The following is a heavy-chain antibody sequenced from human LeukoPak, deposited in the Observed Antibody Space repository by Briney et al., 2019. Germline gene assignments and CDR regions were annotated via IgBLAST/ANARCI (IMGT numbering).Heavy chain of an antibody. CDR1: GYTFTSYG. D-gene: IGHD3-16*01. V-gene: IGHV1-18*01. CDR2: ISAYNGNT. CDR3: ARDVGRSYDLDY. J-gene: IGHJ4*02. Sequence: ASVKVSCKASGYTFTSYGISWVRQAPGQWLEWMGWISAYNGNTDYAQSLQGRVTMTIDTSTSTVYMELRSLRSDDTAVYYCARDVGRSYDLDYWGQGTLVTVSS.